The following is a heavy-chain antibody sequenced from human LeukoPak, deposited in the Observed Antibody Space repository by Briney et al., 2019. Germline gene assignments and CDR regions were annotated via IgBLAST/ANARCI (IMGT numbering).Heavy chain of an antibody. D-gene: IGHD3-10*01. V-gene: IGHV5-51*01. CDR2: IYPGDSDT. CDR3: ARLIGGGPNYYGMDV. J-gene: IGHJ6*02. Sequence: GEFLKISCKVSGYSFTGYWIGWVRRMPGKGLEWMGIIYPGDSDTRYSPSFQGQVTISADRSINTAYLQWSSLKASDTAMYYCARLIGGGPNYYGMDVWGQGTTVTVPS. CDR1: GYSFTGYW.